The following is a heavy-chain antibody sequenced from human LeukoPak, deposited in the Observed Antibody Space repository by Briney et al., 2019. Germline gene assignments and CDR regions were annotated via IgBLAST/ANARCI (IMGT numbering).Heavy chain of an antibody. CDR2: ISAGGGTR. D-gene: IGHD2-2*01. CDR1: GFTFSGYA. J-gene: IGHJ4*02. V-gene: IGHV3-23*01. CDR3: AKSRYASGSSSDN. Sequence: GGSLRLSCAASGFTFSGYAMSWVRWAPGKGLERVSDISAGGGTRNYAESVKGRFTISRENSKNTLYVQMTSLRPEDTAFYYCAKSRYASGSSSDNWGQGTLVTVSS.